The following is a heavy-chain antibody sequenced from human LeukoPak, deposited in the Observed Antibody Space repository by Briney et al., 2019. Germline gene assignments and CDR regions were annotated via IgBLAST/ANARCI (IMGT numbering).Heavy chain of an antibody. CDR3: ARASGWPQPYYLDH. Sequence: QTGRSLRLSCAASGFTFSGYAMHWVRQTPGKGLEWMAVISYDGSNEYYADSVKGRFTISRDNSKKTLYLQMNSLRAEDTAVYYCARASGWPQPYYLDHWGQGTLVTVSS. CDR2: ISYDGSNE. V-gene: IGHV3-30-3*01. D-gene: IGHD6-19*01. CDR1: GFTFSGYA. J-gene: IGHJ4*02.